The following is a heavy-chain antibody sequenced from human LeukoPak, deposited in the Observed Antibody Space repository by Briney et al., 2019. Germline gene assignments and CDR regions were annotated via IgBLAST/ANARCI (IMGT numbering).Heavy chain of an antibody. Sequence: SQTLSLTCTVSGGSISSYYWSWIRQPPGKGLEWIGYIYYSGSTNYNPSLKSRVTISVDTSKNQFSLKLSSVTAADTAVYYCARYRCSSTSCYWGNWFDPWGQGTLVTVSS. V-gene: IGHV4-59*08. D-gene: IGHD2-2*01. CDR2: IYYSGST. CDR1: GGSISSYY. J-gene: IGHJ5*02. CDR3: ARYRCSSTSCYWGNWFDP.